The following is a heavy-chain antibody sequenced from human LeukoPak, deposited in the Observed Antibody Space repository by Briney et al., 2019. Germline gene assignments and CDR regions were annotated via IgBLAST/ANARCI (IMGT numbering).Heavy chain of an antibody. Sequence: PGRSLRLSCAASGFTFDDYAMHWVRQAPGKGLEWASGISWNSGSIGYADSVKGRFTISRDNAKNSLYLQMNSLRAEDTALYYCASVLRFLEWPRFDPWGQGTLVTVSS. CDR1: GFTFDDYA. V-gene: IGHV3-9*01. CDR2: ISWNSGSI. J-gene: IGHJ5*02. CDR3: ASVLRFLEWPRFDP. D-gene: IGHD3-3*01.